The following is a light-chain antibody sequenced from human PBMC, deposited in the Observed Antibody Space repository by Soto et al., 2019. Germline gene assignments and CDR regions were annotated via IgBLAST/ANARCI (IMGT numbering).Light chain of an antibody. V-gene: IGLV2-23*01. Sequence: QSALTQPASVSGFLGQSITMSCTGSSSDVGTFNLVSWFQQHPGKAPKLLIFEGTKRPSGVSDHFSGSKSGNTASLTISGLQAEDEADYHCCSYAGTRTSWVFGTGTKVTVL. CDR1: SSDVGTFNL. CDR3: CSYAGTRTSWV. J-gene: IGLJ1*01. CDR2: EGT.